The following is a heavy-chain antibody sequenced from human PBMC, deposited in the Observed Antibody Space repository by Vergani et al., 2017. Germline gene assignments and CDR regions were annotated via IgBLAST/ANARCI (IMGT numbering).Heavy chain of an antibody. Sequence: EVLLVQSGAEVKKPGESLKISCKGSGYSFTSYWIGWVRQMPGKGLEWMGIIYPGDSDTRYSPSFQGQVTISADKSISTAYLQWSSLKASDTAMYYCARHRGWGLVVVAATPWYYYYGMDVWGQGP. D-gene: IGHD2-15*01. CDR2: IYPGDSDT. CDR1: GYSFTSYW. J-gene: IGHJ6*02. V-gene: IGHV5-51*01. CDR3: ARHRGWGLVVVAATPWYYYYGMDV.